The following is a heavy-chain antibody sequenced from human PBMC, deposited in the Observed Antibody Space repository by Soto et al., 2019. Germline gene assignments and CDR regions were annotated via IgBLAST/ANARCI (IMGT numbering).Heavy chain of an antibody. CDR1: GGSISSGGYS. D-gene: IGHD2-15*01. Sequence: SETLSLTCAVSGGSISSGGYSWSWIRQPPGKGLEWIGYIYHSGSTYYNPSLKSRVTISVDRSKNQFSLKLSSVTAADTAVYYCARDVRDGYSPHYDWGQGTLVTVSS. J-gene: IGHJ4*02. CDR2: IYHSGST. CDR3: ARDVRDGYSPHYD. V-gene: IGHV4-30-2*01.